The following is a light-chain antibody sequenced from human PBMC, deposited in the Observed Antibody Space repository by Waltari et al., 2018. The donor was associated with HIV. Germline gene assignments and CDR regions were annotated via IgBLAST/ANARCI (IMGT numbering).Light chain of an antibody. J-gene: IGLJ3*02. CDR1: SSDVGGYNL. Sequence: QSALTQPASVSGSPGQSITISCTGSSSDVGGYNLVSWYPQHPGKAPKLMIYEGIKRPSGVSNRFSGSKSGNTASLTISGLQAEDEADYYCCSYAGSSNWVFGGGTKLTVL. CDR3: CSYAGSSNWV. V-gene: IGLV2-23*01. CDR2: EGI.